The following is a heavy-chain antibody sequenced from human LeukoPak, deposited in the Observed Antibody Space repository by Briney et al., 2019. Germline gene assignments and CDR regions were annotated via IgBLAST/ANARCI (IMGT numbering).Heavy chain of an antibody. J-gene: IGHJ5*02. D-gene: IGHD3-22*01. V-gene: IGHV3-21*01. CDR3: ARGAYYYDSSGYYRNWFDP. CDR1: GFTFSSYS. Sequence: PGGSLRLSCAASGFTFSSYSMNWVRQAPGKGLEWVSSISSSSSYIYYADSVKGRFTISRDNAKNSLYLQMNSLRAEDTAVYYRARGAYYYDSSGYYRNWFDPWGQGTLVTVSS. CDR2: ISSSSSYI.